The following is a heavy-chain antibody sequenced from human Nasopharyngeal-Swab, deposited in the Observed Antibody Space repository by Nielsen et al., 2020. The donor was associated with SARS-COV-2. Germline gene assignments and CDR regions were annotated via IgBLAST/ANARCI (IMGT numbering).Heavy chain of an antibody. V-gene: IGHV1-46*01. D-gene: IGHD1-26*01. CDR2: IYPGGGRT. J-gene: IGHJ5*01. Sequence: WGGQATGQGLQWMGIIYPGGGRTRNAQTFQGRVTMTRDTSTNTVYMELSSLRSEDTAVYYCERGLVGAHNWFDSWGQGTLVTVSS. CDR3: ERGLVGAHNWFDS.